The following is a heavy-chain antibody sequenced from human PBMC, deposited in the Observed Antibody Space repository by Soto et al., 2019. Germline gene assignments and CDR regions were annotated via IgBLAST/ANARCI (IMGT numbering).Heavy chain of an antibody. Sequence: GPSLKFSFKSAGYTFTSYGISWVRQAPGQGLEWMGWISAYNGNTNYAQKLQGRVTMTTDTSTSTAYMELRSLRSDDTAVYYCARNMATIRPEVCAADYWGQGTLVTVSS. CDR2: ISAYNGNT. J-gene: IGHJ4*02. CDR3: ARNMATIRPEVCAADY. V-gene: IGHV1-18*04. CDR1: GYTFTSYG. D-gene: IGHD5-12*01.